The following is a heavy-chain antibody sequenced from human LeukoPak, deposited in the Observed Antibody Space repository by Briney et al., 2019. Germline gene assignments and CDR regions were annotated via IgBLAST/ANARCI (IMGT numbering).Heavy chain of an antibody. CDR3: ARHYYDSTGYYYFDY. D-gene: IGHD3-22*01. CDR1: GGSITGSSYY. Sequence: SETLSLTCSVSGGSITGSSYYWGWIRQPPGKGLEWIGSMYYSGSTYYTPSLKSRVTISVDTSKNQFSLKLSSVTAADTAVYYCARHYYDSTGYYYFDYWGQGTLVTVSS. CDR2: MYYSGST. J-gene: IGHJ4*02. V-gene: IGHV4-39*01.